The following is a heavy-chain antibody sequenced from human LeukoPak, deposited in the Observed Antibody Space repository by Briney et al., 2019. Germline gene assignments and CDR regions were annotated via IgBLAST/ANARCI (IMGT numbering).Heavy chain of an antibody. V-gene: IGHV4-4*07. J-gene: IGHJ4*02. CDR2: IYTSGST. D-gene: IGHD4-11*01. Sequence: SETLSLTCTVSGGSISSYYWSWIRQPAGKGLEWIGRIYTSGSTNYNPSLKSRVTMSVDTSKNQFSLTMRAVTAADTALYYCARSEINDYMRFWGQGILVTVSS. CDR3: ARSEINDYMRF. CDR1: GGSISSYY.